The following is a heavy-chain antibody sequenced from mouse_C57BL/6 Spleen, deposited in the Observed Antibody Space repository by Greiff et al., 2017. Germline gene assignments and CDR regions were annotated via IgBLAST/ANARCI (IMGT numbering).Heavy chain of an antibody. V-gene: IGHV5-9-1*02. Sequence: EVQLVESGAGLVKPGASLKLSCAASGFTFSSYAMSWVRQTPEKRLEWVAYISSGGDYIYYADTVKGRFTISRDNARNTLYLQMSSLKSEDTAVYYGTRGLYDYDGDEFAYWGQGTLVTVSA. D-gene: IGHD2-4*01. CDR2: ISSGGDYI. CDR1: GFTFSSYA. J-gene: IGHJ3*01. CDR3: TRGLYDYDGDEFAY.